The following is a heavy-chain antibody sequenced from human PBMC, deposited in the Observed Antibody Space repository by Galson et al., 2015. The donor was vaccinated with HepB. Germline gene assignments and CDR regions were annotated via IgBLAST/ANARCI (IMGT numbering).Heavy chain of an antibody. CDR3: ARGYSYGY. D-gene: IGHD1-1*01. Sequence: SLRLSCAASGFTFNSFGMSWARQAPGQGLEWVANIKQDGSEKNYVESVKGRFTISRDNAKNSMYLQMDGLRAEDTAVYYCARGYSYGYWGQGTLITVSS. V-gene: IGHV3-7*04. J-gene: IGHJ4*02. CDR1: GFTFNSFG. CDR2: IKQDGSEK.